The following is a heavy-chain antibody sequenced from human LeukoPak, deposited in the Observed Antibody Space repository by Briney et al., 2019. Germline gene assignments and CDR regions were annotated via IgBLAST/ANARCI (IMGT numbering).Heavy chain of an antibody. D-gene: IGHD3-10*01. Sequence: SGPALVKPTQTLTLTCTFSGFSLTNSPMRVSWIRQPPGKGLEWIGYIYYSGSTNYNPSLKSRVTISVDMSKNQFSLKLSSVTAADTAVYYCARERYGSGSYYTDYWGQGTLVTVSS. CDR1: GFSLTNSPMR. J-gene: IGHJ4*02. CDR3: ARERYGSGSYYTDY. CDR2: IYYSGST. V-gene: IGHV4-61*01.